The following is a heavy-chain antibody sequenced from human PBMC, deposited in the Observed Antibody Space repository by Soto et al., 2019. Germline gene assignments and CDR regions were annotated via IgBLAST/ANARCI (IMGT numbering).Heavy chain of an antibody. D-gene: IGHD1-20*01. CDR2: SRDKAQGYSI. CDR1: GFTLSDHY. Sequence: EVQLVESGGGLVQPGGSLRLSCAGSGFTLSDHYIDWVRQAPGKGLEWVGRSRDKAQGYSITYAASVKGRFTTSRDESKNSVYLQMNSLKTEDTAVYYCARDIDNRDYYYGLDVWGQGTTVTVSS. CDR3: ARDIDNRDYYYGLDV. J-gene: IGHJ6*02. V-gene: IGHV3-72*01.